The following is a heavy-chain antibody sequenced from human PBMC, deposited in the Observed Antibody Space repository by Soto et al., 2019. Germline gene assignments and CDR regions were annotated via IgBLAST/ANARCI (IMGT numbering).Heavy chain of an antibody. CDR3: AREGNYHEF. Sequence: GESLKISCETSGFPFGIYTMNWVRQAPGKGLEWVSSISSGGTYIDYADSVEGRFAISRDDAKNSVFLEMTSLRVDDTAVYYCAREGNYHEFWGQGTLVTVSS. V-gene: IGHV3-21*01. J-gene: IGHJ4*02. CDR2: ISSGGTYI. D-gene: IGHD3-10*01. CDR1: GFPFGIYT.